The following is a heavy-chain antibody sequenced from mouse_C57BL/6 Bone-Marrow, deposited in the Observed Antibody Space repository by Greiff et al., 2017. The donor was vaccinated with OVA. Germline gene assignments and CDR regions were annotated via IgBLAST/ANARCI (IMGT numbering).Heavy chain of an antibody. CDR3: ARRGDSNPWFAY. J-gene: IGHJ3*01. Sequence: QVQLQQPGAELVKPGASVKLSCKASGYTFTSYGISWVKQRTGQGLEWIGEIYPRSGNTYYNEKFKGKATLTADKSSSTAYMELRSLTSEDSAVYFCARRGDSNPWFAYWGQGTLVTVSA. CDR1: GYTFTSYG. D-gene: IGHD2-5*01. CDR2: IYPRSGNT. V-gene: IGHV1-81*01.